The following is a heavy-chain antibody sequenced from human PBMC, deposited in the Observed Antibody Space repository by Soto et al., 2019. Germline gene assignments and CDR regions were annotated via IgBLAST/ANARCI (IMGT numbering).Heavy chain of an antibody. V-gene: IGHV1-18*01. CDR3: AREVEGSYSPADF. D-gene: IGHD3-10*01. CDR2: VSSYNGNT. CDR1: GYTFTDXG. Sequence: QVQLVQXGPEVKKPGASVTVSCKTSGYTFTDXGIDWVRQAXGXGLEWVGWVSSYNGNTNYAYNLKDRVIMTTDASTSTAYMELRGLRSDDTAVYYCAREVEGSYSPADFWGQGTPVTVSS. J-gene: IGHJ4*02.